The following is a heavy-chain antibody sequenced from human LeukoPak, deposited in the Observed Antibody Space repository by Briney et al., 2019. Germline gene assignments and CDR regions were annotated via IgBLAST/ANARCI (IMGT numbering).Heavy chain of an antibody. J-gene: IGHJ6*02. Sequence: GGSLRLSCAASGFPFSNFWMYWVRQAPGKGLVLVSRSSGDGSSTNYADSVKGRFTISRDNSKSTLYLQMNSLRGEDTAVYYCAKNYDPERGVPYALDAWGQGTTVTVSS. CDR2: SSGDGSST. CDR3: AKNYDPERGVPYALDA. CDR1: GFPFSNFW. V-gene: IGHV3-74*01. D-gene: IGHD3-22*01.